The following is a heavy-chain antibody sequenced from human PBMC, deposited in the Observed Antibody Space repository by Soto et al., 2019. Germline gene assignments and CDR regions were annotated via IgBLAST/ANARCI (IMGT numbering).Heavy chain of an antibody. J-gene: IGHJ4*02. CDR3: ARDAEPHDYGRGYFDY. CDR1: GGTFSSYA. CDR2: IIPIFGTA. D-gene: IGHD4-17*01. Sequence: VKVSCKGSGGTFSSYAISWVRQAPGQGLEWMGGIIPIFGTANYAQKFQGRVTITADESTSTAYMELSSLRSEDTAVYYCARDAEPHDYGRGYFDYWGQGTLVTVSS. V-gene: IGHV1-69*13.